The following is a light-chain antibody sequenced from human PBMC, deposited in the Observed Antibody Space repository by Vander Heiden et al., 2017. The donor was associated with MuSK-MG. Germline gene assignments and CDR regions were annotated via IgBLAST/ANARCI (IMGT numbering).Light chain of an antibody. V-gene: IGLV2-14*03. Sequence: SGLTQSASVSGSPGQSITLFCTGTSLDIGKFDYVSWYQHHPGKALKLLIYHKNYRPSGVSDRFSGSKSANTASLTISGLRAEDEATYYCSSYSVSGALLFGGGTKVAV. CDR2: HKN. CDR1: SLDIGKFDY. CDR3: SSYSVSGALL. J-gene: IGLJ6*01.